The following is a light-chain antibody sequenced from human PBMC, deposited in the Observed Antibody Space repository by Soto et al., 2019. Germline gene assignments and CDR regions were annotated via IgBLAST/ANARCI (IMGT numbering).Light chain of an antibody. J-gene: IGLJ2*01. CDR1: SSNIGGNT. CDR2: TTN. V-gene: IGLV1-44*01. CDR3: ASWDDSLNGVL. Sequence: QSALTQPPSASGTPGQRVTISCSGSSSNIGGNTVNWYQQLPRTAPKLLIYTTNERPSGVPDRFSGSKSGTSASLAISGLQSEDEADYYCASWDDSLNGVLFGGGTKLTVL.